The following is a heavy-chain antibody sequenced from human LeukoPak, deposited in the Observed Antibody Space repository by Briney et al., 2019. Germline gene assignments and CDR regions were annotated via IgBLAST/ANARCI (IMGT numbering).Heavy chain of an antibody. CDR3: AKAGGSWTYDP. Sequence: GGSLRLSCAASGFTFSSYAMSWVRQAPGKGLEWVSAISASGGSTHYADSVKGRFTISRDNSKNTPFLQMNSLRAEDTAVYYCAKAGGSWTYDPWGQGTLVTVSS. D-gene: IGHD5-12*01. J-gene: IGHJ5*02. CDR2: ISASGGST. CDR1: GFTFSSYA. V-gene: IGHV3-23*01.